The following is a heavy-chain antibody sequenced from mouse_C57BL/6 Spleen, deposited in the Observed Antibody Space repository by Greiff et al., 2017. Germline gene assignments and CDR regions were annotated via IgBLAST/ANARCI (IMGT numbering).Heavy chain of an antibody. CDR1: GYTFTDYE. J-gene: IGHJ3*01. CDR3: TRGDDGRFAY. Sequence: QVQLQQSGAELVRPGASVTLSCKASGYTFTDYEMHWVKQTPVHGLEWIGAIDPETGGTAYNQKFKGKAILTADKSSSTAYMELRSLTSEDSAVYYCTRGDDGRFAYWGQGTLVTVSA. V-gene: IGHV1-15*01. D-gene: IGHD2-3*01. CDR2: IDPETGGT.